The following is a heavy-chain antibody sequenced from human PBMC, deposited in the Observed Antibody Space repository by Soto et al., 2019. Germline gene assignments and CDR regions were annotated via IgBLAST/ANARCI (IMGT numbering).Heavy chain of an antibody. CDR1: GGSFSGYY. J-gene: IGHJ4*02. Sequence: PSETLSLTCAVYGGSFSGYYWSWIRQPPGKGLEWIGEINHSGSTNYNPSLKSRVTISVDTSKNQFSLKLSSVTAADTAVYYCARDYDDSSGRPTIDDWGQGTLVTVSS. CDR3: ARDYDDSSGRPTIDD. D-gene: IGHD3-22*01. V-gene: IGHV4-34*01. CDR2: INHSGST.